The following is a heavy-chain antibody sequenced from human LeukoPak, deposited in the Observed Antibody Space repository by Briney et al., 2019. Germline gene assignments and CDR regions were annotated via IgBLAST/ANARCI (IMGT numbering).Heavy chain of an antibody. CDR3: ASRTRNYYDSSGTSEGYYYYYMDV. D-gene: IGHD3-22*01. CDR2: IYYSGST. J-gene: IGHJ6*03. CDR1: GGSISSYY. V-gene: IGHV4-59*01. Sequence: SETLSLTCTVSGGSISSYYWSWIRQPPGKGLEWIGYIYYSGSTNYNPSLKSRVTISVDTSKNQFSLKLSPVTAADTAVYYCASRTRNYYDSSGTSEGYYYYYMDVWGKGTTVTVSS.